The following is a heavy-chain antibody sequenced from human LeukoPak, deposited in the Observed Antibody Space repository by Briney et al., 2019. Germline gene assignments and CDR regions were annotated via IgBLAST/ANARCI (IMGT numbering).Heavy chain of an antibody. D-gene: IGHD3-22*01. CDR1: GFTFSSYS. CDR2: ISSSSSSTI. Sequence: GGSLRLSCAAYGFTFSSYSMNWVRQAPGKGLEWVSYISSSSSSTIYYADSVKGRFTISRDNAKNSLYLQMNSLRAEDTAMYYCASDGPYYDTSGYPYYFDYWGQGTLVTVSS. V-gene: IGHV3-48*01. CDR3: ASDGPYYDTSGYPYYFDY. J-gene: IGHJ4*02.